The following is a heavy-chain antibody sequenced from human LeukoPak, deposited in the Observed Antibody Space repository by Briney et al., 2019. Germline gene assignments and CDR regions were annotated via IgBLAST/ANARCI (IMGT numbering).Heavy chain of an antibody. D-gene: IGHD1-1*01. J-gene: IGHJ4*02. CDR3: ARDPVENDPPGDY. Sequence: GASVKVSCKASGYTFTSYAFSWVRQAPGQGLEWMGWISADNGNTNYAQKFQGRVTITADESTSTAYMELSSLRSEDTAVYYCARDPVENDPPGDYWGQGTLVTVSS. CDR2: ISADNGNT. CDR1: GYTFTSYA. V-gene: IGHV1-18*01.